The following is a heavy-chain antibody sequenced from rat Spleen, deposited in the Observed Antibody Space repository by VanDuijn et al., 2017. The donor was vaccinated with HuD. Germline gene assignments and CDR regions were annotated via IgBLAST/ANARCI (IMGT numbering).Heavy chain of an antibody. V-gene: IGHV5-29*01. J-gene: IGHJ3*01. Sequence: EVQLVESGGGLVQPGRSLKLSCAPSGFTFSIYGMAWVRQAPKKGLEWVATIIYDGSSTYYRDSVKGRFTISRDNAKSTLYLQMGSLRSEDTATYYCVNTYYGYWFGYWGQGTLVTVSS. CDR3: VNTYYGYWFGY. D-gene: IGHD1-9*01. CDR2: IIYDGSST. CDR1: GFTFSIYG.